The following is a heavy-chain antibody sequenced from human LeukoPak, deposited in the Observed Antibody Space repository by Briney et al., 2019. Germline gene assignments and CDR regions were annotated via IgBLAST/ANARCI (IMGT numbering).Heavy chain of an antibody. J-gene: IGHJ3*02. CDR1: GFTFSSYA. CDR3: ARGARGIVVVPAAPGAFDI. D-gene: IGHD2-2*01. V-gene: IGHV1-69*01. Sequence: GGSLRLSCAASGFTFSSYAISWVRQAPGQGLEWMGGIIPIFGTANYAQKFQGRVTTTADESTSTAYMELSSLRSEDTAVYYCARGARGIVVVPAAPGAFDIWGQGTMVTVSS. CDR2: IIPIFGTA.